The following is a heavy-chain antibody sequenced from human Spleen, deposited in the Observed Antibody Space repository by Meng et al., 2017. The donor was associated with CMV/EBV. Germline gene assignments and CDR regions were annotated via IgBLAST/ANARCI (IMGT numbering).Heavy chain of an antibody. D-gene: IGHD6-13*01. CDR3: ARGRIALSVNDGMDV. V-gene: IGHV4-59*11. CDR1: GGSISTHF. Sequence: SETLSLTCTVSGGSISTHFWSWIRQPPGKGLEWIGYIYYNGRATYNPSLKSRVTISVDTSKNQFSLQLSSVIAADTAVYYCARGRIALSVNDGMDVWGQGTTVTVSS. CDR2: IYYNGRA. J-gene: IGHJ6*02.